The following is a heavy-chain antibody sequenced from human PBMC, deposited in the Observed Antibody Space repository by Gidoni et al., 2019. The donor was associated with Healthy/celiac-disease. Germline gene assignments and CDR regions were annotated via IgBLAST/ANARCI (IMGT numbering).Heavy chain of an antibody. V-gene: IGHV3-21*01. CDR2: MSSSSSYI. CDR1: GFTFSSYS. D-gene: IGHD3-22*01. CDR3: ARVNSSGYYSP. Sequence: EVQLVASGGGLVKPGESLRRTCTASGFTFSSYSMNWVRQAPGKGLEWVSSMSSSSSYIYYADSVKGRFTISRDNAKNSLYLQMNSLRAEDTAVYYCARVNSSGYYSPWGQGTLVTVSS. J-gene: IGHJ5*02.